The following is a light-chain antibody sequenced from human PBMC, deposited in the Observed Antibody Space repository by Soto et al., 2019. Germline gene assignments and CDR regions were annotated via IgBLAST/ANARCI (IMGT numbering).Light chain of an antibody. Sequence: QSALTQPASVSGSPGQSITISCTGTGSDIGSYNYVSWYQHHPGKVPKFIIYDVTNRPSGVSDRFSGSKSGNTASLTISGLQVEDGADYYCNSYTGASTYVFGRGTRVTV. CDR1: GSDIGSYNY. V-gene: IGLV2-14*03. J-gene: IGLJ1*01. CDR2: DVT. CDR3: NSYTGASTYV.